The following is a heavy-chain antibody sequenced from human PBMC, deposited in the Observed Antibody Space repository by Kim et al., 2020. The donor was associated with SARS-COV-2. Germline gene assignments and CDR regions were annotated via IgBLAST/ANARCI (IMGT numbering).Heavy chain of an antibody. CDR2: ISGSGGST. CDR3: AKYYYDSSGYAIAGYGMDV. Sequence: GGSLRLSCAASGFTFSSYAMSWVRQAPGKGLEWVSAISGSGGSTYYADSVKGRFTISRDNSKNTLYLQMNSLRAEDTAVYYCAKYYYDSSGYAIAGYGMDVWGQGTTVTVSS. J-gene: IGHJ6*02. D-gene: IGHD3-22*01. CDR1: GFTFSSYA. V-gene: IGHV3-23*01.